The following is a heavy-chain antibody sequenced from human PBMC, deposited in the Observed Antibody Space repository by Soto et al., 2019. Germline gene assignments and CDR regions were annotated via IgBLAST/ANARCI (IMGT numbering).Heavy chain of an antibody. V-gene: IGHV5-51*01. CDR3: ARRTGTTGLYGMDV. CDR1: EYSFVSYW. Sequence: PGESQKISSRGSEYSFVSYWSAWVRQMPGKGLEWMGIIYPGDSDTRYSPSFQGQVTISAAKSISTAYLQWSSLKASDTAMYYCARRTGTTGLYGMDVWGQGTTVTVSS. J-gene: IGHJ6*02. D-gene: IGHD1-7*01. CDR2: IYPGDSDT.